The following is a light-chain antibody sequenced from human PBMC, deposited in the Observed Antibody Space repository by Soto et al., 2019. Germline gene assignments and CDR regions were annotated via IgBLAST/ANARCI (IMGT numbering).Light chain of an antibody. V-gene: IGLV2-23*01. CDR1: SRDVGNYDL. J-gene: IGLJ2*01. CDR2: EDT. Sequence: QSALTQPASVSGSRGQSITVSCTGTSRDVGNYDLVSWFQQYPGQAPKLIIYEDTKWPSGVSHRFSGSKSGNTASLTISGPQPEDEAHYYCCSYAGSFTIFGGGTKVTVL. CDR3: CSYAGSFTI.